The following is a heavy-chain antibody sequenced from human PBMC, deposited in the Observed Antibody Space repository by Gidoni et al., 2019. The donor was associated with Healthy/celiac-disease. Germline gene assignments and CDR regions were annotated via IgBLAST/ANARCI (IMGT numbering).Heavy chain of an antibody. CDR1: GFNFSSYA. Sequence: EVQLLESGGGLVQPGGSLRLSCAASGFNFSSYAMSWVRQAPGKGLEWVSAISGRGGSTYYADSVKGRFTISRDNSKNTLYLQMNSLRAEDTAVYYCAKGGITIFGVVMSPGDYWGQGTLVTVSS. D-gene: IGHD3-3*01. CDR2: ISGRGGST. CDR3: AKGGITIFGVVMSPGDY. V-gene: IGHV3-23*01. J-gene: IGHJ4*02.